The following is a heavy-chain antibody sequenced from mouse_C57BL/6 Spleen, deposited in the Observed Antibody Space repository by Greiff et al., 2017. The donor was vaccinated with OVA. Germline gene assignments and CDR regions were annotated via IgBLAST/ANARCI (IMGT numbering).Heavy chain of an antibody. D-gene: IGHD2-10*01. V-gene: IGHV1-64*01. J-gene: IGHJ4*01. Sequence: QVQLQQPGAELVKPGASVKLSCKASGYTFTSYWMHWVKQRPGHGLEWIGMIHPTSGSTNYNEKFKSKATLTVDKSSSTAYMQLSSLTSEDSAVYYCARRTYLDYYAMDYWGQGTSVTVSS. CDR3: ARRTYLDYYAMDY. CDR2: IHPTSGST. CDR1: GYTFTSYW.